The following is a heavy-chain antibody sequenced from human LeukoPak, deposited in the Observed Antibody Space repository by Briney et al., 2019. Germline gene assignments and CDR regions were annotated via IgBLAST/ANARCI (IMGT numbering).Heavy chain of an antibody. V-gene: IGHV4-59*01. CDR1: GGSISSYY. J-gene: IGHJ3*02. CDR2: IYYSGST. D-gene: IGHD5-12*01. Sequence: SETLSLTCTVSGGSISSYYWSWIRQPPGKGLEWIGYIYYSGSTNYNPSLKSRVTISVDTSKNQFSLKLSSVTAADTAVYYCARDPSRGALRAFDIWGQGTMVTVSS. CDR3: ARDPSRGALRAFDI.